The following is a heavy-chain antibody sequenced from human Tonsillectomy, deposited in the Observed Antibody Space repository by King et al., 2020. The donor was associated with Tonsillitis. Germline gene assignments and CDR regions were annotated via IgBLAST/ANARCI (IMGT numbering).Heavy chain of an antibody. V-gene: IGHV3-21*01. CDR3: ARGHYYDSSGYYFFDY. CDR2: ISGSRNYI. Sequence: VQLVESGGGLVKPGGSLSLSCAASGFTFSTYSMNWVRQAPGNGLEWVSSISGSRNYIYYANSVKGRFTITRDNAKNSLYLKMNSLRDEDTAVYYCARGHYYDSSGYYFFDYWGQGTLVTVTS. D-gene: IGHD3-22*01. CDR1: GFTFSTYS. J-gene: IGHJ4*02.